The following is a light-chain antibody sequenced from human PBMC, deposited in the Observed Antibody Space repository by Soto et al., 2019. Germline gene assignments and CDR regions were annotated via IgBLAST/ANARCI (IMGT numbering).Light chain of an antibody. Sequence: EIVLTQSPGTLSLSPGERATLSCRASQSLSGNYVAWYQQKPGQAPTLLIYGASIRATGIPDRFAGSGSGPDFSLTVSRLEPEDFGVYYCQHHGSSPTFGPGTKVEIK. CDR1: QSLSGNY. V-gene: IGKV3-20*01. CDR2: GAS. J-gene: IGKJ1*01. CDR3: QHHGSSPT.